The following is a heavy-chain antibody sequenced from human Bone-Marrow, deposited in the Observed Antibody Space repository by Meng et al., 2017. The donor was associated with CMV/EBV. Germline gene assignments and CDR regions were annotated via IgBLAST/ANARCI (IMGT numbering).Heavy chain of an antibody. J-gene: IGHJ3*02. CDR3: ARDHIVGPAVDAFDI. Sequence: GESLKISCAASGFTFSSYEMNWVRQAPGKGLEWVSYISSSGSTIYYADSVKGRFTISRDNAKNSLYLQMNSLRAEDTAVYYCARDHIVGPAVDAFDIWGQGTIVTVSS. CDR2: ISSSGSTI. CDR1: GFTFSSYE. D-gene: IGHD1-26*01. V-gene: IGHV3-48*03.